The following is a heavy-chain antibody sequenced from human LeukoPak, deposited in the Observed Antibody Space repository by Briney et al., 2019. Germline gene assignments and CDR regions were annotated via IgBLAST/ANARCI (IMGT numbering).Heavy chain of an antibody. D-gene: IGHD3-10*01. J-gene: IGHJ4*02. Sequence: GGSLTLSCAASGFTLSNAWMSWVRQAPGKGLEWVGRIKSKTDGGTTDYAAPVKGRFTISRDDSKNTLYLQMNSLKTEDTAVYYCTTNLWFGELLLGGVDYWGQGTLVTVSS. CDR2: IKSKTDGGTT. CDR1: GFTLSNAW. V-gene: IGHV3-15*01. CDR3: TTNLWFGELLLGGVDY.